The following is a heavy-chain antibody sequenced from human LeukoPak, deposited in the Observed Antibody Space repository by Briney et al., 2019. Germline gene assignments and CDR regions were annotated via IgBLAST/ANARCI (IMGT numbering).Heavy chain of an antibody. CDR2: IKEDGSEK. CDR3: ARDRGSVYRSDYFDY. D-gene: IGHD3-16*02. J-gene: IGHJ4*02. V-gene: IGHV3-7*01. Sequence: PGGSLRLSCAASGFTFSNYWMSWVRQAPGKGLEWVANIKEDGSEKYYVDSVKGRFTISRDNAKNSLYLQMNSLRAEDKAVYYCARDRGSVYRSDYFDYWGQGTLVTVSS. CDR1: GFTFSNYW.